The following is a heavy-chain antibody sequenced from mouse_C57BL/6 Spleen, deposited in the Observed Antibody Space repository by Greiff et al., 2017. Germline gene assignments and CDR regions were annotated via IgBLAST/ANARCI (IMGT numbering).Heavy chain of an antibody. J-gene: IGHJ1*03. CDR1: GFNIKNTY. Sequence: VQLQQSVAELVRPGASVKLSCTASGFNIKNTYMHWVKQRPEQGLEWIGRIDPANGNTKYAPKFQGKATITADTSSNTAYLQLSSLTSEDTAIYYCARYRGLRRGDWYFDVWGTGTTVTVSS. CDR3: ARYRGLRRGDWYFDV. CDR2: IDPANGNT. V-gene: IGHV14-3*01. D-gene: IGHD2-2*01.